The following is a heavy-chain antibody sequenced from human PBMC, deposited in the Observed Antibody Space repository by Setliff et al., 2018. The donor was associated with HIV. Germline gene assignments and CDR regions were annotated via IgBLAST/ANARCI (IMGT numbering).Heavy chain of an antibody. CDR3: ARVAFYGPGSHDYFDH. J-gene: IGHJ4*01. V-gene: IGHV4-4*07. CDR2: IYTSGST. Sequence: SETLSLTCSVSGGSINSYHWNWIRQPAGKGLEWIGRIYTSGSTSYTPSLKSRVSISVDTSKNQFSLKLNSVTATDTAMYYCARVAFYGPGSHDYFDHWGHGILVTVSS. D-gene: IGHD3-10*01. CDR1: GGSINSYH.